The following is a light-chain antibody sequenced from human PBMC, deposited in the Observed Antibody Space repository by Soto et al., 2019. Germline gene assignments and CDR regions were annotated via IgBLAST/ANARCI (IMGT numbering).Light chain of an antibody. CDR3: QEYNTWPWT. J-gene: IGKJ1*01. CDR2: GAS. Sequence: EIVMTQSPATLSVSPGERATLSCRASQSVSSYLAWYQQKLGQAPRVLIYGASTRATGIPARFTGSGSGTEFILTITSLQSEDSAVYYCQEYNTWPWTFGQGTKVDI. CDR1: QSVSSY. V-gene: IGKV3-15*01.